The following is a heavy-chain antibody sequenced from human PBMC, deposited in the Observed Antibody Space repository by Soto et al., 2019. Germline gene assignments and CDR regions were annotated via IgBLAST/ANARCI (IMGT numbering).Heavy chain of an antibody. Sequence: TLETLSLTCTVSGGSISGYYLSWIRQPPGKGLEWIGYIYYSGSTNYNPSLKSRVTISVDTSKNQFSLKLSSVTAADTAVYYCARVDSYGYEGRFDYWGQGTLVTVSS. V-gene: IGHV4-59*01. CDR3: ARVDSYGYEGRFDY. CDR1: GGSISGYY. J-gene: IGHJ4*02. CDR2: IYYSGST. D-gene: IGHD5-18*01.